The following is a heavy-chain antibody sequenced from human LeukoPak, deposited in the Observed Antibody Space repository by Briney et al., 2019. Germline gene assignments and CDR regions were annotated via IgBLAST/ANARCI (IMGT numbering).Heavy chain of an antibody. J-gene: IGHJ3*02. Sequence: PSETLSLTCAVSGGSISSSNWWSWVRQPPGKGLEWIGEIYHSGSTNYNPSLKSRVTISVDKSKNQFSLKLSSVTAADTAVYYCARPRRSGWYDAFDIWGQGTMVTVSS. V-gene: IGHV4-4*02. D-gene: IGHD6-19*01. CDR1: GGSISSSNW. CDR3: ARPRRSGWYDAFDI. CDR2: IYHSGST.